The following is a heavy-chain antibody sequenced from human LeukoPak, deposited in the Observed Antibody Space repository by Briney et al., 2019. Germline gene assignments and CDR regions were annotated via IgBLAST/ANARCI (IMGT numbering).Heavy chain of an antibody. CDR2: VSGYNGNT. J-gene: IGHJ4*02. D-gene: IGHD3-22*01. CDR3: AREYYDGSGYGPDY. V-gene: IGHV1-18*01. Sequence: ASVRVSSKASGYIFMTYGITWVRQAPGQGLEWMGWVSGYNGNTKYAQKFQGRITMTTDTSASTAYMELRSLRFDDTAIYYCAREYYDGSGYGPDYWGQGTLLTVSS. CDR1: GYIFMTYG.